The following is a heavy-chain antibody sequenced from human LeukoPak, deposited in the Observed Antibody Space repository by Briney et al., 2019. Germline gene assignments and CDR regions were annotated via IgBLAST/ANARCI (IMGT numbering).Heavy chain of an antibody. CDR1: GGSLSSYY. Sequence: SETLSLTCTASGGSLSSYYWSWIRQPPGKGLEWIGYIYYSGSTNYNPSLKSRVTISVDTSKNPFSLKLSSVTAADTAVYYCARQFRYYYDSSGYAFDIWGQGTMVTVSS. V-gene: IGHV4-59*01. CDR2: IYYSGST. CDR3: ARQFRYYYDSSGYAFDI. J-gene: IGHJ3*02. D-gene: IGHD3-22*01.